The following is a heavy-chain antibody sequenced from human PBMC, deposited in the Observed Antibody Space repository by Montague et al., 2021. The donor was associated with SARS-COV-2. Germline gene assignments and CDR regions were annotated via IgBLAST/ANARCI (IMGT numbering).Heavy chain of an antibody. D-gene: IGHD4-17*01. CDR1: GGSFTGYY. J-gene: IGHJ6*02. V-gene: IGHV4-34*01. CDR2: INHSRST. Sequence: SETLSLTCAFYGGSFTGYYWSWIRQPPAKGREWIGEINHSRSTNYNPSLNSRVTISLDTSKNQFSLKLSSVTAAATAVYYCARGRTVTTFYYYYGMDVWGQGTTVTVSS. CDR3: ARGRTVTTFYYYYGMDV.